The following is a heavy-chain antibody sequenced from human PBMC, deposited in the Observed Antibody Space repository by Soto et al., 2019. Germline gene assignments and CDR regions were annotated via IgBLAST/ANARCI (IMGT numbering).Heavy chain of an antibody. CDR3: SKHQLRGIRKVITYYYGMDV. CDR1: GFTFSSYG. D-gene: IGHD3-10*01. Sequence: QVQLVESGGGVVQPGRSLRLSCAASGFTFSSYGMHWVRQAPGKGLEWVAGISYAGSNKYYADSVKGRFTISRDNSKNTMYLQMNSQRADNTAVYYCSKHQLRGIRKVITYYYGMDVWSQGTKVTVTS. V-gene: IGHV3-30*18. CDR2: ISYAGSNK. J-gene: IGHJ6*02.